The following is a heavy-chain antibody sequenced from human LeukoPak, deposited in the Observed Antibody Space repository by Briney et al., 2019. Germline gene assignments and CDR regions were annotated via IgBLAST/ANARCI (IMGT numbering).Heavy chain of an antibody. J-gene: IGHJ6*03. D-gene: IGHD2-21*01. CDR1: GYTFSDYD. Sequence: ASVKVSCKASGYTFSDYDVNWVRQAPGQGLEWMGWMNPTSGDTGYAQKSQGRVTMTRSMSRNTAYMELSRLRSEDTAVYFCARVVMKAFYYYYMDVWGKGTTIIISS. V-gene: IGHV1-8*01. CDR2: MNPTSGDT. CDR3: ARVVMKAFYYYYMDV.